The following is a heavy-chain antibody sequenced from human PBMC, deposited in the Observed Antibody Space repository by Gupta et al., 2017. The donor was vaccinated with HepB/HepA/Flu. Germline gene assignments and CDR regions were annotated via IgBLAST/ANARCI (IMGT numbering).Heavy chain of an antibody. CDR2: SKNRINNFRI. J-gene: IGHJ4*02. V-gene: IGHV3-72*01. D-gene: IGHD7-27*01. CDR3: ARTSTLGGLWYLDY. Sequence: EVQFVESVVGLVQPGGVLRLCCEPAGFLFSDTHRLWARTAPGKGLEWVVRSKNRINNFRIQYAAAEKVKVSISRDDAQSPLYLEMNSLKVEDKDLYYCARTSTLGGLWYLDYWGQGTLVTVSS. CDR1: GFLFSDTH.